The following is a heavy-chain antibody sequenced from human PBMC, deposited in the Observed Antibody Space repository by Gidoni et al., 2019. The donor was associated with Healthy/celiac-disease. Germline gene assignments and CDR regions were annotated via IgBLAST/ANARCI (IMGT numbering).Heavy chain of an antibody. CDR2: ISSISSYI. J-gene: IGHJ3*02. Sequence: DVQLVESGGGRVKPGGSLRLSCAASGFTFSRYSLNWVRQAPGKGLEWVSTISSISSYIYYEDSEKGRFTISRDNAKNSLYLQMNSLRAEDTAVYYCARDPTLTTLDRSLDAFDIWGQGTMVTVSS. D-gene: IGHD4-4*01. CDR1: GFTFSRYS. V-gene: IGHV3-21*01. CDR3: ARDPTLTTLDRSLDAFDI.